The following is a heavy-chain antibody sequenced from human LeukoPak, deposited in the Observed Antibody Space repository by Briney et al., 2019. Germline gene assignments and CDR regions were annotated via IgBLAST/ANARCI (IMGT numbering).Heavy chain of an antibody. J-gene: IGHJ4*02. V-gene: IGHV4-39*01. CDR2: IYYSGST. CDR1: GGSISSSSYY. D-gene: IGHD1-7*01. Sequence: PSETLSLTCTVSGGSISSSSYYWGWIRQPPGKGLEWIGSIYYSGSTYYNPSLKSRVTISVDTSKNQFSLKLSSVTAADTAVYYCASVVPRYNWKYVGYWGQGTLATVSS. CDR3: ASVVPRYNWKYVGY.